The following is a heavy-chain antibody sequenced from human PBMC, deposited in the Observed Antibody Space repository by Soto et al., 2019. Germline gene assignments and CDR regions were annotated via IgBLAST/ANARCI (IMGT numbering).Heavy chain of an antibody. J-gene: IGHJ4*02. D-gene: IGHD3-16*01. Sequence: GGSLRLSFAASGFTFSSYAMSWVRQAPGKGLEWVSAISGSGGSTYYADSVKGRFTISRDNSKNTMYLQMHSLRAEDKDVYYCANRAGGYWGQGTLVTVSS. CDR2: ISGSGGST. CDR3: ANRAGGY. V-gene: IGHV3-23*01. CDR1: GFTFSSYA.